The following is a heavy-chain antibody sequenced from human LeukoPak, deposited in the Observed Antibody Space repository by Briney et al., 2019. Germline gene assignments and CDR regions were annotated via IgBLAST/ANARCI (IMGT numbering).Heavy chain of an antibody. CDR2: INPSGGST. CDR3: ARVLSGEAAAFDY. V-gene: IGHV1-46*01. CDR1: GGTFSSYA. Sequence: ASVKVSCKASGGTFSSYAISWGRQAPGQGVEWMGIINPSGGSTSYAQKFQGRVTMTRDTSTSTVYMELSSLRSEDPAVYYCARVLSGEAAAFDYWGQGTLVTVSS. J-gene: IGHJ4*02. D-gene: IGHD2-2*01.